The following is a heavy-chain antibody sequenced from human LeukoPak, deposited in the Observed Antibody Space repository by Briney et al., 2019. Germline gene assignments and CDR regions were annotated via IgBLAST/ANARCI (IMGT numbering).Heavy chain of an antibody. Sequence: PSETLSLTCAVYGGSFSGYYWSWIRQPPGKGLEWIGEINHSGSTNYNPSLKSRVTMSVDTSKNQFSLKLSSVTAADTAVYYCARGRAPIVVVPAARRYFDLWGRGTLVTVSS. J-gene: IGHJ2*01. D-gene: IGHD2-2*01. CDR1: GGSFSGYY. CDR3: ARGRAPIVVVPAARRYFDL. V-gene: IGHV4-34*01. CDR2: INHSGST.